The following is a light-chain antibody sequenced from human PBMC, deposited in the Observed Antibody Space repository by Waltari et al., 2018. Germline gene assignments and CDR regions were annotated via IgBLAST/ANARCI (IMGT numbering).Light chain of an antibody. J-gene: IGKJ4*01. CDR1: QTITGSW. CDR3: QQYDGSVVT. CDR2: GAS. Sequence: EIVLTQSPGTLSVSPGERVTVSCRASQTITGSWLTWYHQKPGQAPRLLIYGASNRAPGSPDRCSGSGSGTDFTLTISRREPEDSAVYYCQQYDGSVVTFGGGTKVEIK. V-gene: IGKV3-20*01.